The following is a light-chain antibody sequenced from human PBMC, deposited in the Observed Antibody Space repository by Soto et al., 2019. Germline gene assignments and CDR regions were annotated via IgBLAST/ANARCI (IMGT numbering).Light chain of an antibody. J-gene: IGKJ1*01. CDR1: QTISSW. CDR3: QQYNTDSPWA. Sequence: DIQMTQSPSTLSGSVGDRVTIPCRASQTISSWLAWYQQKPGKAPKLLIYKASTLKSGVPSRFSGSGSGTEFTLTISSLQPDDFATYYCQQYNTDSPWAFGQGTKVDIK. V-gene: IGKV1-5*03. CDR2: KAS.